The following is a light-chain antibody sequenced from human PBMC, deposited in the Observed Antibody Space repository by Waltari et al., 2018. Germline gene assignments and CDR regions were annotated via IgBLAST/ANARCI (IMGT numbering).Light chain of an antibody. Sequence: EIVMTQSPATLSVSPGERATLSCRASQRVSSKLAWYQQKPGQATRCLIYGASTRATGIPARFSGRGSGTEFTLTISSLQSEEFAVYYWQEYNNWPRTVGQWTKVEIK. J-gene: IGKJ1*01. CDR3: QEYNNWPRT. CDR2: GAS. V-gene: IGKV3-15*01. CDR1: QRVSSK.